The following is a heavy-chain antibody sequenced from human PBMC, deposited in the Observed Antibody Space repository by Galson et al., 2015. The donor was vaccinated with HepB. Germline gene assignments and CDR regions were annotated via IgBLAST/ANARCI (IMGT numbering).Heavy chain of an antibody. V-gene: IGHV3-21*01. CDR3: ARGKDPLTGYYPEGFDY. CDR2: ISSSSSYI. J-gene: IGHJ4*02. CDR1: GFTFSSYS. Sequence: SLRLSCAASGFTFSSYSMNWVRQAPGRGLEWVSSISSSSSYIYYADSVKGRFTISRDNAKKSQYLQMNSLRAEDTAVYYCARGKDPLTGYYPEGFDYWGQGTLVTVSS. D-gene: IGHD3-9*01.